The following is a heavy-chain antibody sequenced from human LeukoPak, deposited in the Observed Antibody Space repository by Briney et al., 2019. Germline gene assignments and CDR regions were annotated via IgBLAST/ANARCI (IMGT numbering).Heavy chain of an antibody. CDR1: GYTFTSYD. Sequence: GASVKVSCKASGYTFTSYDINWVRQAAGQGREGMGWMNPNSGNTGYAQKLQGRVTMTRNTAISTAYRELSSLRSEDTAVYYCARVSEAYPAVVAAAGTEEDYFDYWGQGTLVTVSS. D-gene: IGHD6-13*01. J-gene: IGHJ4*02. V-gene: IGHV1-8*01. CDR3: ARVSEAYPAVVAAAGTEEDYFDY. CDR2: MNPNSGNT.